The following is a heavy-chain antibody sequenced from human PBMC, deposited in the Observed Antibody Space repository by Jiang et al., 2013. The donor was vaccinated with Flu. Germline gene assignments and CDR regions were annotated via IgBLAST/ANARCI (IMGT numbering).Heavy chain of an antibody. J-gene: IGHJ4*02. Sequence: YNPSLKSRVTISVDTSKNQFFLKVSSVTAADTAVYYCASRMTTETTVDYWGQGTPGHRLL. V-gene: IGHV4-31*02. D-gene: IGHD4-17*01. CDR3: ASRMTTETTVDY.